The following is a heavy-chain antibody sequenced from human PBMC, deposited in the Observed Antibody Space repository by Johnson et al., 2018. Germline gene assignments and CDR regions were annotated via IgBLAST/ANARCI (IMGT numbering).Heavy chain of an antibody. D-gene: IGHD2-15*01. J-gene: IGHJ6*03. Sequence: VQLVQSGGGLVQPGGSLRLSCTGSGFTIDDHYMNWVRQPPGKGLEWVSLIFSDDTTYYTDSVQGRFTTSRDPSKATLYLQMASLTPEDTAVSYCAGLRCCGTPYMDVWGKGTAVTVSS. CDR3: AGLRCCGTPYMDV. V-gene: IGHV3-66*02. CDR2: IFSDDTT. CDR1: GFTIDDHY.